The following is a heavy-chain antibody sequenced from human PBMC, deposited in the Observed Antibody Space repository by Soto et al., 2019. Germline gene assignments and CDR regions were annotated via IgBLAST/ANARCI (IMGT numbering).Heavy chain of an antibody. CDR1: GFTFSSYG. J-gene: IGHJ6*02. CDR2: ISYDGSNK. D-gene: IGHD6-19*01. V-gene: IGHV3-30*18. Sequence: GGSLRLSCAASGFTFSSYGMHWVRQAPGKGLEWVAVISYDGSNKYYADSVKGRFTISRDNSKNTLYLQMNSLRAEDTAVYYCAKDQWRVAGKVLGVDYYYGMDVWGQGTTVTVSS. CDR3: AKDQWRVAGKVLGVDYYYGMDV.